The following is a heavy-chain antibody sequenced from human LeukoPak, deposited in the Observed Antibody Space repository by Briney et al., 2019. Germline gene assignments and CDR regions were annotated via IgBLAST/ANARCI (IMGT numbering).Heavy chain of an antibody. CDR3: VRDKVVGATLLDY. D-gene: IGHD2-15*01. CDR1: GFTFRSYW. Sequence: GGSLRLSCGASGFTFRSYWMSWVRQAPGKGLEWVANIKQDGSEEYYVDSVKGRFTTSRDNAKNSLHLQMNSLRAEDTAVYYCVRDKVVGATLLDYWGQGTLVTVSS. V-gene: IGHV3-7*01. CDR2: IKQDGSEE. J-gene: IGHJ4*02.